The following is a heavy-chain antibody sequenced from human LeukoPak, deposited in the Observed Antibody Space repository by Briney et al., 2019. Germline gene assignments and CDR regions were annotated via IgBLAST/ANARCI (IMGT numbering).Heavy chain of an antibody. CDR3: GRAMYSYGFYFDY. D-gene: IGHD5-18*01. Sequence: SETLSLTCTVSGGSISSGAYYWTWTRQPPGKGLEWIGYIFYSGNTYYNPSLKSRVTISVDTSKNQFSLKLSSVTAADTAVYYCGRAMYSYGFYFDYWGQGSLVTVSS. V-gene: IGHV4-30-4*01. J-gene: IGHJ4*02. CDR2: IFYSGNT. CDR1: GGSISSGAYY.